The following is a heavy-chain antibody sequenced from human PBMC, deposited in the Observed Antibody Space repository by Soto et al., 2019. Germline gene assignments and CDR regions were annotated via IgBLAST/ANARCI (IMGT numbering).Heavy chain of an antibody. CDR2: ISPYNGKT. D-gene: IGHD3-22*01. CDR1: GYSFTTYG. CDR3: ATLYDSSQSPRFVY. Sequence: ASVKVSCKASGYSFTTYGIFWVRQAPGQGLEWMGWISPYNGKTNYAQNLQGRVSMTTDTSTTTAYMELRSLRSDDTAVYYCATLYDSSQSPRFVYWGQGALVTASS. V-gene: IGHV1-18*01. J-gene: IGHJ4*02.